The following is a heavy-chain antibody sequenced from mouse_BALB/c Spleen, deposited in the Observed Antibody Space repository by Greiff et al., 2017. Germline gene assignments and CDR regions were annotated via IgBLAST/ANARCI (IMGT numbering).Heavy chain of an antibody. V-gene: IGHV1-54*03. J-gene: IGHJ3*01. CDR1: GYAFTNYL. Sequence: QVQLQQSGAELVRPGTSVKVSCKASGYAFTNYLIEWVKQRPGQGLEWIGVINPGSGGTNYNEKFKGKATLTADKSSSTAYMQLSSLTSDDSAVYFCARSVLSWFAYWGQGTLVTVSA. CDR2: INPGSGGT. D-gene: IGHD1-2*01. CDR3: ARSVLSWFAY.